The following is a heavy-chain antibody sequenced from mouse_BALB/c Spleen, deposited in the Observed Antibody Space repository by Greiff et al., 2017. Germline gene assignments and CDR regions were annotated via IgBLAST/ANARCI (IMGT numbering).Heavy chain of an antibody. CDR3: AYGNLFAY. V-gene: IGHV1-80*01. J-gene: IGHJ3*01. Sequence: LQESGAELVRPGSSVKISCKASGYAFSSYWMNWVKQRPGQGLEWIGQIYPGDGDTNYNGKFKGKATLTADKSSSTAYMQLSSLTSEDSAVYFCAYGNLFAYWGQGTLVTVSA. CDR2: IYPGDGDT. D-gene: IGHD2-1*01. CDR1: GYAFSSYW.